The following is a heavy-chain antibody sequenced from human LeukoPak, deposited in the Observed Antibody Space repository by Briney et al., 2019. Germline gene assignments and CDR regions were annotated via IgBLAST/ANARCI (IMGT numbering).Heavy chain of an antibody. CDR2: IYYSGNT. J-gene: IGHJ3*02. Sequence: PSETLSPTCTVSGGFISGDHWNWIRQPPGKGLEWIGNIYYSGNTNYNPSLKSRVTISVDTPKNQFSLKLSSVTAADTAVYYCARRNDFDIWGQGTMVTVSS. CDR3: ARRNDFDI. CDR1: GGFISGDH. V-gene: IGHV4-59*08.